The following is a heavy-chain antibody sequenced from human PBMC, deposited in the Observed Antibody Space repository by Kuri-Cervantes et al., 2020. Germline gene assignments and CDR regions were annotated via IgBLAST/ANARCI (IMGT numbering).Heavy chain of an antibody. CDR2: ISWNSGSI. J-gene: IGHJ4*02. CDR3: ARAGKALGY. CDR1: GFTFDDYA. D-gene: IGHD1-26*01. V-gene: IGHV3-9*01. Sequence: GGSLRLSCAASGFTFDDYAMHWVRQAPGKGLEWVSGISWNSGSIGYADSVKGRFTISRDNAKNSLYLQMNSLRAEDTAVYYCARAGKALGYWGQGTLVTVSS.